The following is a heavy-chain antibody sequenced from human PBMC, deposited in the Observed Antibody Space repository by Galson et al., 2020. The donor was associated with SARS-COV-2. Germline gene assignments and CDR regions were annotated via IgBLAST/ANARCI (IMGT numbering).Heavy chain of an antibody. J-gene: IGHJ6*02. V-gene: IGHV3-21*01. Sequence: GGSLRLSCAASGFTFFTYNIKWVRQAPGKGLEWVSSISTSSSYIYYAASVKGRFTISRDNAKNSLYLQMNSLRGEDTAVYYCARDTGAGSSKPIFYYAMDVWGQGTTVTVSS. CDR2: ISTSSSYI. CDR1: GFTFFTYN. CDR3: ARDTGAGSSKPIFYYAMDV. D-gene: IGHD6-13*01.